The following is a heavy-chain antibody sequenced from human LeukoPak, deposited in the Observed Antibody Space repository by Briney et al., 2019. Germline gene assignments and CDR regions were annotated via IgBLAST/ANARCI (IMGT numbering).Heavy chain of an antibody. D-gene: IGHD3-10*01. Sequence: SETLSLTCIVSGYSITSGYYWGWIRQPAGKGLEWIGRIHNTGSTNNNPSLKSRVTISVDRSKNQFSLKLSSVTAADTAVYYCARESDYYGSDSYYYFDYWGQGTLVTVPS. CDR3: ARESDYYGSDSYYYFDY. V-gene: IGHV4-38-2*02. J-gene: IGHJ4*02. CDR2: IHNTGST. CDR1: GYSITSGYY.